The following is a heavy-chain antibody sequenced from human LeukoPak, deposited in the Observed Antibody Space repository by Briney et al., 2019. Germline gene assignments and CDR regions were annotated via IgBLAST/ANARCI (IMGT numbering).Heavy chain of an antibody. CDR1: GFTFSSYW. CDR3: ANLAQDYYDSSGYKGGGDY. D-gene: IGHD3-22*01. J-gene: IGHJ4*02. Sequence: PGGSLRLSCAASGFTFSSYWMHWVRQAPGKGPVWVSRISPDGNSAIYADPVNGRFTISRDNAMNTLYLQMNTLRAEDTAVYYCANLAQDYYDSSGYKGGGDYWGQGTLVTVSS. CDR2: ISPDGNSA. V-gene: IGHV3-74*01.